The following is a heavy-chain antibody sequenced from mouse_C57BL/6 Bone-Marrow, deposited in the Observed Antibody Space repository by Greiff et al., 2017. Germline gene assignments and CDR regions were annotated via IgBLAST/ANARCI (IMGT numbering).Heavy chain of an antibody. CDR3: ARKGWLRIDY. D-gene: IGHD2-3*01. V-gene: IGHV1-50*01. CDR2: IDPSDSYT. Sequence: QVQLQQPGAELVKPGASVTLSCKASGYTFTSYWMQWVKQRPGQGLEWIGEIDPSDSYTNYNQKFKGKATLTVDTSSSTAYMQLSSLTSEDSAVYYCARKGWLRIDYWGQGTTLTVSS. J-gene: IGHJ2*01. CDR1: GYTFTSYW.